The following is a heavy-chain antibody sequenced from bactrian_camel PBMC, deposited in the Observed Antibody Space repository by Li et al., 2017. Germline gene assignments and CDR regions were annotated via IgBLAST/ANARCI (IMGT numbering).Heavy chain of an antibody. D-gene: IGHD7*01. CDR1: GHSRGSNC. V-gene: IGHV3-3*01. CDR3: AADVGMMSGDCRPNY. CDR2: IRKSGGET. J-gene: IGHJ4*01. Sequence: HVQLVESGGGSVQAGGSLRPSCKVSGHSRGSNCVGWYRLPPGRAPAEREGIAAIRKSGGETWYHDSVKGRFTISQDATNTVNLQMNNLKAEDTAIYYCAADVGMMSGDCRPNYWGQGTQVTV.